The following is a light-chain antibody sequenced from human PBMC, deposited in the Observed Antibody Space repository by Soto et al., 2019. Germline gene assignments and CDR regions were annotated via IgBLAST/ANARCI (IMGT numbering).Light chain of an antibody. CDR1: SSNIGSNY. CDR2: RNN. CDR3: AAWDDSLSGVV. V-gene: IGLV1-47*01. Sequence: QSVLTQPPSASGTPGQRVTLSCSGSSSNIGSNYVYWYQQLPGTAPKLLIYRNNQRPSGVPDRFSGSKSGTSASLALSGLRSEYEADYYCAAWDDSLSGVVFGGGTKLTVL. J-gene: IGLJ2*01.